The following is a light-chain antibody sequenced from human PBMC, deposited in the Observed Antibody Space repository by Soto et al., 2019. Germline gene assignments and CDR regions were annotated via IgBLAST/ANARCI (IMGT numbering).Light chain of an antibody. V-gene: IGKV3-20*01. CDR3: QQYGSSGT. Sequence: EFVLTQSPGTLSFFPGERATLSCRASQSVSSRYLAWYQQKPGQAPRLLIYGASNRATGIPDRFSGSGSGTDFTLTISRLEPEDFAVYYCQQYGSSGTFGQGTKVDIK. J-gene: IGKJ1*01. CDR1: QSVSSRY. CDR2: GAS.